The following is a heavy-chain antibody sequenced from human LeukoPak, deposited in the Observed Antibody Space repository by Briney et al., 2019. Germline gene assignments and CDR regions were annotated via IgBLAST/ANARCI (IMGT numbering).Heavy chain of an antibody. CDR1: LFTFSNYI. CDR3: ARDPSAFDI. CDR2: ISSSSTTI. V-gene: IGHV3-48*02. J-gene: IGHJ3*02. Sequence: AGGSLILCCAASLFTFSNYIMYWGRQAPGKGLEWVSYISSSSTTIYYADSVKGRFTISRDNAKNSLYLQMNSLRDEDTAVYYCARDPSAFDIWGQGTMVTVSS.